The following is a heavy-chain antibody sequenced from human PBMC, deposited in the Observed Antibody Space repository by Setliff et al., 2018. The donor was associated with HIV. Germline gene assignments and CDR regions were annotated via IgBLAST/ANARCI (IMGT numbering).Heavy chain of an antibody. CDR1: GYTFTGYH. J-gene: IGHJ4*01. CDR2: INPETGDP. D-gene: IGHD2-21*01. CDR3: ATGIPSDLDY. V-gene: IGHV1-2*02. Sequence: ASVKVSCKASGYTFTGYHIHWVRQAPGQGPEWVGWINPETGDPNYAQKFRGRVLMTRDTSITTAFLHVAKLTSDDTAIYYCATGIPSDLDYWGQGTLVTVSS.